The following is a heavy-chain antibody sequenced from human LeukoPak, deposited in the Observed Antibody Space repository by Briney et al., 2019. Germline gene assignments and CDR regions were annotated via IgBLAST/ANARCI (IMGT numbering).Heavy chain of an antibody. CDR2: IYHSGST. CDR3: ARGEGPGYSSSWYFDNWFDP. Sequence: SETLSLTCTVSGYSIGSGYYWGWIRQPPGEGLEWIGSIYHSGSTYYNPSLKSRVTISVDTSKNQFSLKLSSVTAADTAVYYCARGEGPGYSSSWYFDNWFDPWGQGTLVTVSS. J-gene: IGHJ5*02. V-gene: IGHV4-38-2*02. D-gene: IGHD6-13*01. CDR1: GYSIGSGYY.